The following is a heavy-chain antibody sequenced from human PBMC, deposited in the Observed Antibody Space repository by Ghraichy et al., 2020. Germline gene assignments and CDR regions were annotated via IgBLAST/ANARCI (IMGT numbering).Heavy chain of an antibody. J-gene: IGHJ4*02. CDR3: ASGNRRYFDWGLYHY. CDR1: GGSFSGYY. V-gene: IGHV4-34*01. Sequence: SQTLSLTCAVYGGSFSGYYWSWIRQPPGKGLEWIGEINHSGSTNYNPSLKSRVTISVDTSKNQFSLKLSSVTAADTAVYYCASGNRRYFDWGLYHYWGQGTLVTVSS. D-gene: IGHD3-9*01. CDR2: INHSGST.